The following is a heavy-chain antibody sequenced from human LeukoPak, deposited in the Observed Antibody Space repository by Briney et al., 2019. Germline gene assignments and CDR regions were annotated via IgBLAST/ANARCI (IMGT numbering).Heavy chain of an antibody. CDR2: IYYSGST. CDR3: ARYRVTMVRGGHNWFDP. Sequence: SETLSPTCTVSGGSISSYYWSWIRQPPGKGLEWIGYIYYSGSTYYNPSLKSRVTISVDTSKNQFSLKLSSVTAADTAVYYCARYRVTMVRGGHNWFDPWGQGTLVTVSS. D-gene: IGHD3-10*01. CDR1: GGSISSYY. V-gene: IGHV4-59*08. J-gene: IGHJ5*02.